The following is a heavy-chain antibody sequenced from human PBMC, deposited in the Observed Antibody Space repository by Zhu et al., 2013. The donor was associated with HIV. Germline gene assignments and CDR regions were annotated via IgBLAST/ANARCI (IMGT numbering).Heavy chain of an antibody. CDR1: GSFSGYS. CDR3: ARGPMVGVGGDWFDP. Sequence: GSFSGYSWTWVRQCPGKGLEWIGEMNHRGDFYFSPSLKSRVNIFVETPMNHFTLRMWSLTTADTAVYYCARGPMVGVGGDWFDPWGQGTLVSVSS. D-gene: IGHD1-26*01. J-gene: IGHJ5*02. V-gene: IGHV4-34*01. CDR2: MNHRGDF.